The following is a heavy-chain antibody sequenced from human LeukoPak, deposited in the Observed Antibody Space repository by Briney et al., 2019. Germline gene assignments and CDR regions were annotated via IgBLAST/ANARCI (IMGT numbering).Heavy chain of an antibody. Sequence: GGSLRLSCAASGFTFSTYGMTWVRQAPGKGLEWVSSISRSSYYIYYTDSVKGRFTISRDNAKNSLYLQMNSLRAEDTAVYYCARDPPLVSGPVYYYYYMDVWGKGTTVTVSS. D-gene: IGHD5/OR15-5a*01. J-gene: IGHJ6*03. CDR3: ARDPPLVSGPVYYYYYMDV. CDR2: ISRSSYYI. CDR1: GFTFSTYG. V-gene: IGHV3-21*01.